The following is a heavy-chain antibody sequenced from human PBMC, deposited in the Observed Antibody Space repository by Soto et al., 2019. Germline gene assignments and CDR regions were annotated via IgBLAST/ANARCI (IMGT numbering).Heavy chain of an antibody. CDR3: ARSQGSSTSLEIYYYYYYGMDV. J-gene: IGHJ6*02. CDR2: IIPISDTT. V-gene: IGHV1-69*01. D-gene: IGHD2-2*01. CDR1: GGTFSSYA. Sequence: QVQLVQSGAEVKKPGSSVKVSCKASGGTFSSYAISWVRQAPGQGLEWMGGIIPISDTTNYAQKFQGRVTITADDSTSTAYMELSSLRSDDTAVYYCARSQGSSTSLEIYYYYYYGMDVWGQGTTVTVSS.